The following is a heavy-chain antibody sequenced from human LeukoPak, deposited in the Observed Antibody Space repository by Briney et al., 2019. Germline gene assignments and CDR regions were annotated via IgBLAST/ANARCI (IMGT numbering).Heavy chain of an antibody. V-gene: IGHV3-7*01. D-gene: IGHD1-26*01. J-gene: IGHJ6*03. Sequence: PGGSLRLSCAASGFTFSSYWMSWVRQAPGKGLEWVANIKQDGSEKHYVDSVKGRFTISRDNAKNSLYLQMNSLRAEDTAVYYCARVAVGPTWEGHYYYYYMDVWGRGTTVTVSS. CDR1: GFTFSSYW. CDR3: ARVAVGPTWEGHYYYYYMDV. CDR2: IKQDGSEK.